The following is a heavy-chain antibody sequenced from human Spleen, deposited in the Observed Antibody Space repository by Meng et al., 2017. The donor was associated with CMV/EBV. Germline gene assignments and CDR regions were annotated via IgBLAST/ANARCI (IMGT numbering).Heavy chain of an antibody. Sequence: ESLKISCAVYGGSFSGYYWSWIRQPPGKGLEWIGEINHSGSTNYNPSLKSRVTISVDTSKNQFSLKLSSVTAADTAVYYCASPYSSSMDVWGQGTTVTVSS. CDR3: ASPYSSSMDV. CDR1: GGSFSGYY. J-gene: IGHJ6*02. CDR2: INHSGST. D-gene: IGHD6-13*01. V-gene: IGHV4-34*01.